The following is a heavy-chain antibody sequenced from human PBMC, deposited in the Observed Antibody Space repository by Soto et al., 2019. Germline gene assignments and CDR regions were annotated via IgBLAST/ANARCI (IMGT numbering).Heavy chain of an antibody. CDR2: IDYSWKT. CDR1: GDSIRTSAYY. J-gene: IGHJ5*02. V-gene: IGHV4-39*01. CDR3: ARHPLRGFGVPP. Sequence: SETLSLTCTVSGDSIRTSAYYLGWIRQPPGKGLEWIGSIDYSWKTHYNPSLKSRVTISVDTSKNQFSLRLNSVTAADTSIYYCARHPLRGFGVPPWGQGAMVTVSS. D-gene: IGHD2-15*01.